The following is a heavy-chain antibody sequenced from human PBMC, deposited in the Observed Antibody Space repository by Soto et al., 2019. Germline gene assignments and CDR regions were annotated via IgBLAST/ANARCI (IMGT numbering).Heavy chain of an antibody. V-gene: IGHV4-31*03. D-gene: IGHD3-16*02. CDR2: IYSSGRT. CDR3: ARMGLHLGELSRNWFDP. J-gene: IGHJ5*02. CDR1: GGSINSDEFY. Sequence: QVQLQESGPGLVKPSLTLSLTCSLSGGSINSDEFYWTWIRQSPGKGLEWIGYIYSSGRTHYNPSLKSRINISLDTSNNLLSLRLSSVTAADTAVYYCARMGLHLGELSRNWFDPWGRGTLVTVSS.